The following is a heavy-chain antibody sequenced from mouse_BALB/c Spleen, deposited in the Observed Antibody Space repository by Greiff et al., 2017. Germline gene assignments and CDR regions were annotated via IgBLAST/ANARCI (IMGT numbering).Heavy chain of an antibody. Sequence: EVQGVESGGGLVQPGGSLKLSCAASGFTFSSYGMSWVRQTPDKRLELVATINSNGGSTYYPDSVKGRFTISRDNAKNTLYLQMSSLKSEDTAMYYCARDHDYDGFDYWGQGTTLTVSS. V-gene: IGHV5-6-3*01. D-gene: IGHD2-4*01. CDR3: ARDHDYDGFDY. CDR2: INSNGGST. CDR1: GFTFSSYG. J-gene: IGHJ2*01.